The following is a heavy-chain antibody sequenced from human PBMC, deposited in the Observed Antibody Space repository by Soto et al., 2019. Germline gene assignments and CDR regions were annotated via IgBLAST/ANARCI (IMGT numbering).Heavy chain of an antibody. Sequence: QITLKESGPTLVKPTQTLTLTCTFSGFSLSTSGVGVGWIRQPPGKALEWLALIYWDDDKRYSPSLKSRLTITKDPSKNQVVLTMTNMDPVDTATYYCARYRGGYSSGWSDYWGQGTLVTVSS. J-gene: IGHJ4*02. CDR3: ARYRGGYSSGWSDY. CDR1: GFSLSTSGVG. D-gene: IGHD6-19*01. CDR2: IYWDDDK. V-gene: IGHV2-5*02.